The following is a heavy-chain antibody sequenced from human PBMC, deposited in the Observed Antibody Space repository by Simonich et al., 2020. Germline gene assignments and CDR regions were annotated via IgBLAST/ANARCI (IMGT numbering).Heavy chain of an antibody. Sequence: EVQLVESGGGLVQPGGSLRLSCAASGFTFSSYWMHWVRQAPGKGLVGVSRINSDGSSTSYAESVKGRFTISRDNAKNTLYLQMNSLRAEDTAVYYCARDYSNYDAFDIWGQGTMVTVSS. CDR3: ARDYSNYDAFDI. D-gene: IGHD4-4*01. CDR2: INSDGSST. CDR1: GFTFSSYW. V-gene: IGHV3-74*01. J-gene: IGHJ3*02.